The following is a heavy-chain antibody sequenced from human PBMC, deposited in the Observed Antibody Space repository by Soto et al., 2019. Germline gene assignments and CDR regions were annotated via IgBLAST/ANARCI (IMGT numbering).Heavy chain of an antibody. D-gene: IGHD6-25*01. CDR1: GFTFDDYG. CDR3: ARSAADYYYYGMDV. Sequence: GGSLRLSCAASGFTFDDYGMSWLRQAPGKGLEWVSGINWNGGSTGYADSVKGRFTISRDNAKNSLYLQMNSLRAEDTALYYCARSAADYYYYGMDVWGQGTTVTVSS. V-gene: IGHV3-20*04. CDR2: INWNGGST. J-gene: IGHJ6*02.